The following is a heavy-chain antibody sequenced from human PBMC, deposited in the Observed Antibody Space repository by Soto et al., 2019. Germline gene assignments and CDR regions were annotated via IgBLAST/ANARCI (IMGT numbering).Heavy chain of an antibody. D-gene: IGHD3-10*01. CDR2: IWYDGSNK. V-gene: IGHV3-33*01. Sequence: QVQLVESGGGVVQPGRSLRLSCAASGFTFSSYGRHWVRQAPGKGLEWVAVIWYDGSNKYYADSVKGRFTISRDNSKNTLYLQMNSLRAEDTAVYYCARDPLWFGELRYYFDYWGQGTLVTVSS. CDR1: GFTFSSYG. J-gene: IGHJ4*02. CDR3: ARDPLWFGELRYYFDY.